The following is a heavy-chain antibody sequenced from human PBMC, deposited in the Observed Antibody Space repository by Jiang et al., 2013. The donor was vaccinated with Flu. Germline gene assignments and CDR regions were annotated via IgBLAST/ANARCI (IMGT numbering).Heavy chain of an antibody. Sequence: EVKKPGASVKVSCKASGYTFTSYAMNWVRQAPGQGLEWMGWINTNTGNPTYAQGFTGRFVFSLDTSVSTAYLQISSLKAEDTAVYYCARDNYGDYVAGAFDIWGQGTMVTVSS. CDR3: ARDNYGDYVAGAFDI. J-gene: IGHJ3*02. CDR1: GYTFTSYA. CDR2: INTNTGNP. D-gene: IGHD4-17*01. V-gene: IGHV7-4-1*02.